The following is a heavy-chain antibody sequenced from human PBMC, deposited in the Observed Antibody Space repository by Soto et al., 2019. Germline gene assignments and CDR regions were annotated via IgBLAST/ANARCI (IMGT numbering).Heavy chain of an antibody. Sequence: ASVKVSCKASGYTFTSYYMHWVRQAPGQGLEWMGIINPSGGSTSYAQKFQGRVTMTRDTSTSTVYMELSSLRSEDTAVYYCARDIWPIVVVVAAKGDAFDIWGQGTMVTVSS. CDR3: ARDIWPIVVVVAAKGDAFDI. CDR1: GYTFTSYY. CDR2: INPSGGST. V-gene: IGHV1-46*03. J-gene: IGHJ3*02. D-gene: IGHD2-15*01.